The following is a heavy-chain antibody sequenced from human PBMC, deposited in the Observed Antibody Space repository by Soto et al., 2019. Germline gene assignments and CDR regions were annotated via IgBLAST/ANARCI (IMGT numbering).Heavy chain of an antibody. V-gene: IGHV3-48*01. D-gene: IGHD2-8*01. Sequence: HPGGSLRLSCAASGFTFSSYSMNWVRQAPGKGLEWVSYISSSSSTIYYADSVKGRFTISRDNAKNSLYLQMNSLRAEDTAVYYCAKVLNHRFCTNGVCSPGLYGMDVWGQGTTVTVPS. CDR2: ISSSSSTI. CDR1: GFTFSSYS. J-gene: IGHJ6*02. CDR3: AKVLNHRFCTNGVCSPGLYGMDV.